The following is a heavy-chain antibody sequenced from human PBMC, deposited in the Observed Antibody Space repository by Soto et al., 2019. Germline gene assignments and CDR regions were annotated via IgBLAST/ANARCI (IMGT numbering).Heavy chain of an antibody. Sequence: SETLGLTSTVAGGYSSSRSYYLGWIHQPPGKGLEWIWIMYYSGSTYYNPSLKSRVTISVDTSKNQFSLKLSSVTAADTAVYYCARVFYGSGSYYNYYYYGMDVWGQGTTVTVSS. V-gene: IGHV4-39*01. CDR3: ARVFYGSGSYYNYYYYGMDV. CDR2: MYYSGST. J-gene: IGHJ6*02. D-gene: IGHD3-10*01. CDR1: GGYSSSRSYY.